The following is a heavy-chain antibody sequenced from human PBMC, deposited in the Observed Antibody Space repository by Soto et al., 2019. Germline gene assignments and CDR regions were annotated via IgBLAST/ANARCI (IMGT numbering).Heavy chain of an antibody. J-gene: IGHJ4*02. Sequence: EVQLVESGGGLVQPGGSLRLSCAASGFTFSSYWMHWVRQAPGKGLVWVTHISSDGSSTSYADSVKGRFTISRDNAKNTLYLQMHSLRAEDTAVYYCVRGFYGTAYRGGIDYWGQGTLVTVSS. CDR3: VRGFYGTAYRGGIDY. D-gene: IGHD3-3*01. V-gene: IGHV3-74*01. CDR2: ISSDGSST. CDR1: GFTFSSYW.